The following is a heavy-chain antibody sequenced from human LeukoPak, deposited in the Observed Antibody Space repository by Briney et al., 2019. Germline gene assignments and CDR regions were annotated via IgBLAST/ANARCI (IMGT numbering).Heavy chain of an antibody. CDR1: GFTFSTYG. J-gene: IGHJ4*02. V-gene: IGHV3-30*02. Sequence: GGSLRLSCAASGFTFSTYGMHWVRQAPGKGLEWVAFIRYDGRNKYYADSVKGRFNISRDNSKNTLYVQMNSLRAEDTAVYYCVRLRRNSDTSGFYYYYDYWGQETLVTVSS. CDR3: VRLRRNSDTSGFYYYYDY. D-gene: IGHD3-22*01. CDR2: IRYDGRNK.